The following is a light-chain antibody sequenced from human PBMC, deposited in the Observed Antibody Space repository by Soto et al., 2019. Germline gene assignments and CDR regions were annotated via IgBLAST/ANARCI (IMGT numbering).Light chain of an antibody. CDR1: SSDVGGYNY. CDR2: DVS. V-gene: IGLV2-8*01. J-gene: IGLJ3*02. CDR3: SSYAGSNNWV. Sequence: QSVLTQPASVSGSPGQSITISCTGTSSDVGGYNYVSWYQQHPGKAPKLMICDVSNRPSGVPDRFSGSKSGNTASLTVSGLQAEDEADYYCSSYAGSNNWVFGGGTKATVL.